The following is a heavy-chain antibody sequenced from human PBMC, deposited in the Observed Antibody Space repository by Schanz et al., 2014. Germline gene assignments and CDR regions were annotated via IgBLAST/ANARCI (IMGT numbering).Heavy chain of an antibody. CDR2: ISSDGSNK. CDR3: VSSTFSYYYGMNV. J-gene: IGHJ6*01. D-gene: IGHD6-13*01. CDR1: GFTFSGYA. V-gene: IGHV3-30*04. Sequence: QVLLVESGGGVVQPGRSLRLSCAASGFTFSGYAMHWVRQAPGKGLEWVAAISSDGSNKYSADSVKGRFSISRDNSKNTVFLQMNSLRAEDTAVYYCVSSTFSYYYGMNVWGQGTTVTVSS.